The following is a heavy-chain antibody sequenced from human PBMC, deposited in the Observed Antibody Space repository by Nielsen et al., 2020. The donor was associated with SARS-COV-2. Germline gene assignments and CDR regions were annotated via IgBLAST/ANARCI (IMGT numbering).Heavy chain of an antibody. D-gene: IGHD2-2*01. J-gene: IGHJ6*03. CDR3: ARGGFPYCSSTSCYAEDYYYMDV. CDR2: IFFSGST. V-gene: IGHV4-59*12. Sequence: WIRQPPGKGLEWIGNIFFSGSTNYNPSLKSRVTISVDTFKNHLSLRLSSVTAADTAVYYCARGGFPYCSSTSCYAEDYYYMDVWGKGTTVTVSS.